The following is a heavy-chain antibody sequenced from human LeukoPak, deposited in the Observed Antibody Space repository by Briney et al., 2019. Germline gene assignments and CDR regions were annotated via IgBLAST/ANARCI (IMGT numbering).Heavy chain of an antibody. D-gene: IGHD6-13*01. CDR3: ASYSSSRYYYGMDV. Sequence: ASVKVSCKASGYTFTGYYMHWVRQAPGQGLEWIGRINPNSGGTNYAQKFQGRVTMTRDTSISTAYMELSRLRSDDTAVYYCASYSSSRYYYGMDVWGQGTTVTVSS. V-gene: IGHV1-2*06. CDR2: INPNSGGT. CDR1: GYTFTGYY. J-gene: IGHJ6*02.